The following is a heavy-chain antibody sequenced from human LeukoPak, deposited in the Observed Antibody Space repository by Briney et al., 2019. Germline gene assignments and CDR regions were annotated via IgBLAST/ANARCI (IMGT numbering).Heavy chain of an antibody. CDR1: GGTFSSYA. Sequence: SVKVSCKASGGTFSSYAISWVRQAPGQGLEWMGGIIPIFGTANYAQKFQGRVTITADESTSTACMELSSLRSEDTAVYYCARVASKYYYDSSGPRFDYWGQGTLVTVSS. CDR3: ARVASKYYYDSSGPRFDY. D-gene: IGHD3-22*01. CDR2: IIPIFGTA. V-gene: IGHV1-69*13. J-gene: IGHJ4*02.